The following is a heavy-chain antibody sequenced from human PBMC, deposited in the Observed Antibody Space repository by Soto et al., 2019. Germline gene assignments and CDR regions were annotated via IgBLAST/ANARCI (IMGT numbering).Heavy chain of an antibody. CDR2: ISAASTYT. Sequence: GGSLRLSCAASGFTFTDYYVSWLRQAPGKGLEWLAYISAASTYTNYADSVKGRFTISRDNTKRSVYLQMNSLRAEDTAVYYCARDLEVGARLYFFDYWGQGTPVTVSS. V-gene: IGHV3-11*06. J-gene: IGHJ4*02. CDR1: GFTFTDYY. CDR3: ARDLEVGARLYFFDY. D-gene: IGHD1-26*01.